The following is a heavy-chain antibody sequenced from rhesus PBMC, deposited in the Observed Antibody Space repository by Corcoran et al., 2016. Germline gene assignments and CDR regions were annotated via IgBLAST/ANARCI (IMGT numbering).Heavy chain of an antibody. V-gene: IGHV4-127*01. Sequence: QVQLQESGPGLVKPSETLSLTCAVSGYSISSGYDWSWIRQPPGKGREWIGYIDGGSGSTNNHPSLKNRVTISKDTSENHFSLRLSSVTAADTAVYYGASGYNNYGAADYWGQGVLVTVSS. J-gene: IGHJ4*01. CDR1: GYSISSGYD. CDR3: ASGYNNYGAADY. CDR2: IDGGSGST. D-gene: IGHD4-23*01.